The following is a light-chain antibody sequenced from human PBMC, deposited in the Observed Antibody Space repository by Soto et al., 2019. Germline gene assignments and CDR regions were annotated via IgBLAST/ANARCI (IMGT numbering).Light chain of an antibody. CDR2: TAS. V-gene: IGKV1-39*01. Sequence: DTRLTQSPSSLSASVGDRVTITCQASQHISDYLNWYQQKPGKAPKLLMYTASNLQSGVPSRFSGSGSGTDFTLTISSLQPEDFATYYCQQSYSTPISFGQGTRLEIK. CDR1: QHISDY. J-gene: IGKJ5*01. CDR3: QQSYSTPIS.